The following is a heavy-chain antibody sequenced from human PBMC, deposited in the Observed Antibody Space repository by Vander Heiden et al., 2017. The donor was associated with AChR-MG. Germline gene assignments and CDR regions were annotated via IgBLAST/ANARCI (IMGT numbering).Heavy chain of an antibody. D-gene: IGHD5-12*01. CDR1: GFTFSSYW. Sequence: EVQLVESGGGLVQPGGSLRLSCAASGFTFSSYWMSLVRQAPGKGLELVANIKQDGSEKYYVASVKGRFTISRDNAKNSLYLQMNSLRAEDTAVYYCARPEYSGYEFFDYWGQGTLVTVSS. CDR2: IKQDGSEK. V-gene: IGHV3-7*01. J-gene: IGHJ4*02. CDR3: ARPEYSGYEFFDY.